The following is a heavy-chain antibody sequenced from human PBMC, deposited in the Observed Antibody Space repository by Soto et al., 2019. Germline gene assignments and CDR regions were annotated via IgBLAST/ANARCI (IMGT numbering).Heavy chain of an antibody. CDR3: AKDTAMASLDY. Sequence: QVQLVESGGGVVQPGRSLRLSCAASGFTFSSYGMHWVRQAPGKGLEWVAVISYDGSNKYYADSVKGRFTISRDNSKNTLYLQMNSLRAEDTGVYYCAKDTAMASLDYWGQGTLVTVSS. CDR1: GFTFSSYG. V-gene: IGHV3-30*18. CDR2: ISYDGSNK. J-gene: IGHJ4*02. D-gene: IGHD5-18*01.